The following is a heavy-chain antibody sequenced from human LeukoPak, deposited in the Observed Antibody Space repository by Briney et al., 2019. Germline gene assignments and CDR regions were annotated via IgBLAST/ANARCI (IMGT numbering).Heavy chain of an antibody. D-gene: IGHD3-22*01. CDR3: ARGPYYYDSSGYYY. Sequence: GSLRLSCATSGFIFSSYAMSWVRQPPGKGLEWIGEINHSGSTNYNPSLKSRVTISVDTSKNQFSLKLSSVTAADTAVYYCARGPYYYDSSGYYYWGQGTLVTVSS. J-gene: IGHJ4*02. CDR2: INHSGST. CDR1: GFIFSSYA. V-gene: IGHV4-34*01.